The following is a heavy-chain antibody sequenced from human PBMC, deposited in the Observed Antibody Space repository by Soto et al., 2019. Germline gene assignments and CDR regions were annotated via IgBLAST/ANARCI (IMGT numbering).Heavy chain of an antibody. CDR1: GGSISNSGYY. J-gene: IGHJ5*02. CDR3: ARRHSSSWFSDL. D-gene: IGHD6-13*01. V-gene: IGHV4-39*01. Sequence: QLQLQESGPGLVKPSETLSLTCTVSGGSISNSGYYWGWIRQPPGKGLEWIGSVYYSGNTFYNPSLKSRVTISVDTSNNQFSLEVNSVTAADTAVYYCARRHSSSWFSDLWGQGILVTVSS. CDR2: VYYSGNT.